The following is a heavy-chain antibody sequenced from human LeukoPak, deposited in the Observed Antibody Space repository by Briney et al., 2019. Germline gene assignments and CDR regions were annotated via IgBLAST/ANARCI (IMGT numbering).Heavy chain of an antibody. Sequence: GGSLRLSCAASGFTFSSYAMIWVRQAPGKGLEWVSIIYSGGSTYYADSVKGRFTISRHNSKNTLYLQMNSLRAEDTAVYYCAREVGGSAFDIWGQGTMVTVSS. J-gene: IGHJ3*02. CDR1: GFTFSSYA. CDR2: IYSGGST. CDR3: AREVGGSAFDI. D-gene: IGHD3-16*01. V-gene: IGHV3-53*04.